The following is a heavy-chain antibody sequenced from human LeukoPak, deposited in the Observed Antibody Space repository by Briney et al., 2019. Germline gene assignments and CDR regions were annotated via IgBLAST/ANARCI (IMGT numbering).Heavy chain of an antibody. D-gene: IGHD3-9*01. V-gene: IGHV1-18*01. J-gene: IGHJ4*02. CDR3: ARSRDFDWLGLFDY. Sequence: GASAKVSCKASGYTFTSYGISWVRQAPGQGLEWMGWISAYNGNTNYAQKLQGRVTMTTDTSTSTAYMELRSLRSDDTAVYYCARSRDFDWLGLFDYWGQGTLVTVSP. CDR1: GYTFTSYG. CDR2: ISAYNGNT.